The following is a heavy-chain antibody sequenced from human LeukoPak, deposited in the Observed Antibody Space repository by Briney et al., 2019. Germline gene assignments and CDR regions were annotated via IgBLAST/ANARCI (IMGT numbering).Heavy chain of an antibody. CDR2: IKSKTDGGTT. V-gene: IGHV3-15*01. J-gene: IGHJ4*02. Sequence: PGGSLRLSCAASGFTFSNAWMSWVRQAPGKGLEWVGRIKSKTDGGTTAYAAPVKGRFTISRDDSKNTLYLQMNSLKTEDTAVYYCTTAVWFGELLCDYWGQGTLVTVSS. CDR1: GFTFSNAW. D-gene: IGHD3-10*01. CDR3: TTAVWFGELLCDY.